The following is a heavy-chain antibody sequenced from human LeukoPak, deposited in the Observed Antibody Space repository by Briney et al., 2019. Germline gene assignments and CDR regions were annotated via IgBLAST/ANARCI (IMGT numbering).Heavy chain of an antibody. Sequence: GGSLRLSCAASGFTFSNYAMSWVRQAPGRGLEWVSVIGGGGGSTSYADSVKGRFTISRDNSKNTLNLQLNGLRAEDTAVYYCAKSGGGLNHYGSGGLSHYFDYWGQGTLVTVSS. D-gene: IGHD2-15*01. V-gene: IGHV3-23*01. CDR2: IGGGGGST. CDR3: AKSGGGLNHYGSGGLSHYFDY. J-gene: IGHJ4*02. CDR1: GFTFSNYA.